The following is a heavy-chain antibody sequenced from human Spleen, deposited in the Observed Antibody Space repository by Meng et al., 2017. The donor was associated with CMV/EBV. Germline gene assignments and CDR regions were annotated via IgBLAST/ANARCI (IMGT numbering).Heavy chain of an antibody. V-gene: IGHV3-53*01. J-gene: IGHJ4*02. Sequence: GESLKISCAASGFIVSSDNMNWVRQSPGKGLEWVSILYIDGSTSYAASVKGRFTISRDNSKNTLNLQMNSLRGEDTAIYYCARRWGEDYWGQGTLVTVSS. CDR1: GFIVSSDN. D-gene: IGHD3-10*01. CDR3: ARRWGEDY. CDR2: LYIDGST.